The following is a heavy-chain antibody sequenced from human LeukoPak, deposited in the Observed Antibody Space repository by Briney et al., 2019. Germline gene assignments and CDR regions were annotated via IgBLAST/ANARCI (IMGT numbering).Heavy chain of an antibody. CDR2: INHSGST. CDR1: GGSFSGYY. V-gene: IGHV4-34*01. J-gene: IGHJ4*02. CDR3: ARGQLERGLDY. Sequence: PSGTLSLTCAVYGGSFSGYYWSWIRQPPGKGLEWIGEINHSGSTNYNPSLKSRVTISVDTSKNQFSLKLSSVTAADTAVYYCARGQLERGLDYWGQGTLVTVSS. D-gene: IGHD1-1*01.